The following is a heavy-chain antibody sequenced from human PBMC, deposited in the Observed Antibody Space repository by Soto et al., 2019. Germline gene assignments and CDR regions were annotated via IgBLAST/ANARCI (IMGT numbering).Heavy chain of an antibody. Sequence: QVQLVESGGGVVQPGRSLRLSCAASGFTFSSYGMHWVRQAAGKGLEWVAVISYDGSNKYYADSVKGRFTISRDNSKNSLYLQMNSLRAEDTAVYYCAYDTQPEYSSSWCFDYWGQGPLVTVSS. CDR3: AYDTQPEYSSSWCFDY. CDR1: GFTFSSYG. CDR2: ISYDGSNK. J-gene: IGHJ4*02. V-gene: IGHV3-30*18. D-gene: IGHD6-13*01.